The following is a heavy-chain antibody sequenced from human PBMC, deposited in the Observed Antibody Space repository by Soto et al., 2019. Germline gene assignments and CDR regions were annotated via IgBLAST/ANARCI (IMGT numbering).Heavy chain of an antibody. CDR3: ARTIPMIRGVHHFLFDH. V-gene: IGHV1-18*01. D-gene: IGHD3-10*01. CDR2: ISAYNGNT. Sequence: QVQLVQSGAEVKKPGASVKVSCKASGYTFTSYGISWVRQAPGQGLEWMGWISAYNGNTNYAQKLQGRVTMTTDTYTSTAYMELRSLRSDDTAVYYCARTIPMIRGVHHFLFDHWGPGTLVTVFS. J-gene: IGHJ5*02. CDR1: GYTFTSYG.